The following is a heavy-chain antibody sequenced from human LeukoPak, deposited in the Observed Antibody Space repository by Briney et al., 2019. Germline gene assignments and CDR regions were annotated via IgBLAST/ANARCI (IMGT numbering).Heavy chain of an antibody. CDR2: IIPIFGTA. Sequence: SVTVSCKASGGTFSSYAISWVRQAPGQGLEWMGGIIPIFGTANYAQKFQGRVTITADESTSTAYMELSSLRSEDTAVYYCARDPKWDCSSTSCWDYYYYGMDVWGQGTTVTVSS. CDR3: ARDPKWDCSSTSCWDYYYYGMDV. V-gene: IGHV1-69*01. D-gene: IGHD2-2*01. J-gene: IGHJ6*02. CDR1: GGTFSSYA.